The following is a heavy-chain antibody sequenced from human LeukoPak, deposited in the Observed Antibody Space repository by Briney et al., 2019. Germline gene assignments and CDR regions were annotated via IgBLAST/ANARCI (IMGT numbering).Heavy chain of an antibody. CDR1: GGSISSYY. V-gene: IGHV4-59*08. J-gene: IGHJ3*02. Sequence: PSETLSLTCTVSGGSISSYYWSWIRQPPGKGLEWIGYIYYSGSTNYNPSLKSRVTISVDTSKNQFSLELSSVTAADTAVYYCARHFAYSGSYGPFDIWGQGTMVTVSS. CDR3: ARHFAYSGSYGPFDI. D-gene: IGHD1-26*01. CDR2: IYYSGST.